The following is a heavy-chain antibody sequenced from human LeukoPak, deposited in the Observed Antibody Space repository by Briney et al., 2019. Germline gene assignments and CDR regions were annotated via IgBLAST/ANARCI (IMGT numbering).Heavy chain of an antibody. CDR1: GYTFTSYG. CDR2: ISAYNGNT. V-gene: IGHV1-18*01. J-gene: IGHJ6*03. D-gene: IGHD2-15*01. CDR3: ARGPIIGDCSGGACYYDYYMEV. Sequence: GASVKVSCKASGYTFTSYGISWVRQAPGQGLEWMGWISAYNGNTNYAQKLQGRVTMTTDTSTSTAYMELRSLRSDDTAVYYCARGPIIGDCSGGACYYDYYMEVWGKGTTVTISS.